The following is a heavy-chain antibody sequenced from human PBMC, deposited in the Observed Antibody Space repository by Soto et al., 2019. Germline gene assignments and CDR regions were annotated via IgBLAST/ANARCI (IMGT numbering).Heavy chain of an antibody. D-gene: IGHD3-16*02. V-gene: IGHV1-69*13. CDR2: IIPIFGTA. Sequence: SVKVSCKASGGTFSSYAISWVRQAPGQGLEWMGGIIPIFGTANYAQKFQGRVTITADESTSTAYVELSSLRSEDTAVYYCASSSHLGELSLIYFDYWGQGTLVTVSS. CDR1: GGTFSSYA. J-gene: IGHJ4*02. CDR3: ASSSHLGELSLIYFDY.